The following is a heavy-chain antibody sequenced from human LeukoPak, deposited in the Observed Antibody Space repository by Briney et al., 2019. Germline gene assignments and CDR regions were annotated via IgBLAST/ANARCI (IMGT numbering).Heavy chain of an antibody. D-gene: IGHD6-19*01. J-gene: IGHJ5*02. V-gene: IGHV4-39*07. Sequence: SDTLSLTCTVSGASISSTSYYWGWIRQPPGKGLEWIGSTYYRGTTYYNPSLKSRVTISVDTSKNQFSLKLSSVTAADTAVYYCARDKENRIAVAGTFWFDPWGQGTLVTVSS. CDR1: GASISSTSYY. CDR3: ARDKENRIAVAGTFWFDP. CDR2: TYYRGTT.